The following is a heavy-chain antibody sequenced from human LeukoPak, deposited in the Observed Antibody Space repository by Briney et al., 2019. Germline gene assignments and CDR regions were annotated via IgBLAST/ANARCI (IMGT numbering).Heavy chain of an antibody. V-gene: IGHV3-23*01. D-gene: IGHD5-18*01. CDR2: ISGSDGST. J-gene: IGHJ5*02. CDR3: ARGRGYSHSNWVDP. CDR1: GFTFSSYA. Sequence: PGGSLRLSCAASGFTFSSYAMSWVRQAPGKGLEWVSAISGSDGSTYYVDSVKGRFTISRDNSKNTLYLQMNSLRAEDTAVYYCARGRGYSHSNWVDPWGQGTLVTVSS.